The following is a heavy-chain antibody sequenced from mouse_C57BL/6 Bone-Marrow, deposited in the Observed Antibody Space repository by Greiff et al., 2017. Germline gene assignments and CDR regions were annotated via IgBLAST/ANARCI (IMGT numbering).Heavy chain of an antibody. CDR1: GFTFSSYT. CDR2: ISGGGGNI. V-gene: IGHV5-9*01. CDR3: SRQVTTVLATKYFDV. J-gene: IGHJ1*03. Sequence: EVKLMESGGGLVKPGGSLKLSCAASGFTFSSYTMSWVRQTPEKRLQWVAAISGGGGNIYYPDSVKGRFTISRDNDTNILYLQMSSLRSEDTALYYCSRQVTTVLATKYFDVWGTGTTVTVSS. D-gene: IGHD1-1*01.